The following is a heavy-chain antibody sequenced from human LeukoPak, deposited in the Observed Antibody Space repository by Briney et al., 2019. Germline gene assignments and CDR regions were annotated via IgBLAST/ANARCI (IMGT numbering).Heavy chain of an antibody. V-gene: IGHV3-43*01. CDR3: AKDKGWWGLDYYYMDV. J-gene: IGHJ6*03. CDR1: GFTFDDYT. D-gene: IGHD2-15*01. CDR2: ISWDGGST. Sequence: GGSLRLSCAASGFTFDDYTMHWVRQAPGKGLEWVSLISWDGGSTYYADSVKGRFTISRDNSKNSLYLQMNSLRTEDTALYYCAKDKGWWGLDYYYMDVWGKGTTVTISS.